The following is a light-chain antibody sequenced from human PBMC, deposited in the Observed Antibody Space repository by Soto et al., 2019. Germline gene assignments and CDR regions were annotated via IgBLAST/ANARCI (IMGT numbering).Light chain of an antibody. V-gene: IGLV3-1*01. Sequence: SSELTQPPSVSVSPGQTASITCSGDKLGDKYACWYQQKPGQSPVLVIYQDSKRPSGIPERFSGSNSGNTATLTISGTQAMDEADYYCQAWDAGAVFGGGTQLTVL. CDR1: KLGDKY. CDR3: QAWDAGAV. J-gene: IGLJ2*01. CDR2: QDS.